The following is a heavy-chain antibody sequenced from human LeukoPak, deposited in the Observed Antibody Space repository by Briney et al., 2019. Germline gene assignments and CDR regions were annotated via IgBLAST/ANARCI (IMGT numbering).Heavy chain of an antibody. J-gene: IGHJ4*02. Sequence: PSETLSLTCAVYGGSFSGYYWSWIRQPPGKGLEWIGEINHSGSTNYNPSLKSRVTISVDTSKNQFSLKLSSVTAADTAVYYCARSRLVGATMVPRRGFDYWGQGTLVTVSS. CDR2: INHSGST. V-gene: IGHV4-34*01. D-gene: IGHD1-26*01. CDR1: GGSFSGYY. CDR3: ARSRLVGATMVPRRGFDY.